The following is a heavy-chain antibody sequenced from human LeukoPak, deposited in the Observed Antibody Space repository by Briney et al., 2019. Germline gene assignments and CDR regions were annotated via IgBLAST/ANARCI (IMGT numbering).Heavy chain of an antibody. CDR1: GYSFTSYW. CDR3: ARGYGSGSYYGLAFDI. V-gene: IGHV5-51*01. J-gene: IGHJ3*02. D-gene: IGHD3-10*01. CDR2: IYPGDSDT. Sequence: GESLKISCKGSGYSFTSYWIGWVRQMPGKGLEWMGIIYPGDSDTRYSPSFQGQVTISADKSISTAYLQWSSLKASDTAMYYCARGYGSGSYYGLAFDIWGQGTMVTVSS.